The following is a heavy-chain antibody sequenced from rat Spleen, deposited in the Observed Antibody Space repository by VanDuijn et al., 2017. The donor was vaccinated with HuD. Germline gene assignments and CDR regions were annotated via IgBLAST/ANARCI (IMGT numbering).Heavy chain of an antibody. CDR2: ISSGGGGI. CDR3: ARHPDYSNYFDY. D-gene: IGHD1-1*01. V-gene: IGHV5-29*01. J-gene: IGHJ2*01. Sequence: EVQLVESGGGLVQPGRSLKLSCAGSGFTFSDYGVAWFPQAPKKGLECVAYISSGGGGIYYPDSVQGRFTLSRHNAKSTLYLQMDSLRSEDTATYYCARHPDYSNYFDYWGQGVMVTVSS. CDR1: GFTFSDYG.